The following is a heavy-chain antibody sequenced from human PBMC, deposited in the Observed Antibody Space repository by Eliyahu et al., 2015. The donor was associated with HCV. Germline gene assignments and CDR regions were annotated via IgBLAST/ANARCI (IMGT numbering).Heavy chain of an antibody. D-gene: IGHD5-24*01. CDR1: GGSXAXSGFX. CDR2: FRYGGGT. J-gene: IGHJ4*02. Sequence: QLQLQESGPRLVKPSETLSLXCSVSGGSXAXSGFXXGWXRQPPGKGLEWIGXFRYGGGTYYHPSLKGRVTMSVDASSNHFSVMLNSVTAADTAVYYCTREYKDGCPAGYWGQGILVTVSS. V-gene: IGHV4-39*02. CDR3: TREYKDGCPAGY.